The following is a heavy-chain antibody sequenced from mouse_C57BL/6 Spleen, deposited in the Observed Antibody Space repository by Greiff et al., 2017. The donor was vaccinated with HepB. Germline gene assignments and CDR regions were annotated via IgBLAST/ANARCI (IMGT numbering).Heavy chain of an antibody. CDR1: GYTFTDYE. CDR2: IDPETGGT. Sequence: VKLQESGAELVRPGASVTLSCKASGYTFTDYEMHWVKQTPVHGLEWIGAIDPETGGTAYNQKFKGKAILTADKSSSTAYMELRSLTSEDSAVYYCTRIRGYGYFDVWGTGTTVTVSS. V-gene: IGHV1-15*01. D-gene: IGHD3-2*02. J-gene: IGHJ1*03. CDR3: TRIRGYGYFDV.